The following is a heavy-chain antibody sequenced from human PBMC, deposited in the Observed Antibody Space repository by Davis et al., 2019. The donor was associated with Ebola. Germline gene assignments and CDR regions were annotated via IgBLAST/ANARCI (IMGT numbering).Heavy chain of an antibody. CDR2: IWYDGSNK. V-gene: IGHV3-33*01. J-gene: IGHJ4*02. Sequence: GESLKISCAASGFTFSSYGMHWVRQAPGKGLEWVAVIWYDGSNKYYADSVKGRFTISRDNSKNTLYLQMNSLRAEDTAVYYCARARDEVTSFDYWGQGTLVTVSS. CDR3: ARARDEVTSFDY. D-gene: IGHD4-23*01. CDR1: GFTFSSYG.